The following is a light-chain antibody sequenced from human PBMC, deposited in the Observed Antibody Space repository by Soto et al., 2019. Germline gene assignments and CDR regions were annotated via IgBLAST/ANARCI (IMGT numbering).Light chain of an antibody. J-gene: IGLJ3*02. V-gene: IGLV1-44*01. CDR2: NND. CDR3: AAWDDTLKGWV. CDR1: SSNVASNS. Sequence: QPVLTQPPSASGTPGQRVTISCSGSSSNVASNSVTWYQQVPGTAPKLLMYNNDQRPSGVPDRFSGSKSGTSASLVISGLQSEDEAAYYCAAWDDTLKGWVFGGGTKLTVL.